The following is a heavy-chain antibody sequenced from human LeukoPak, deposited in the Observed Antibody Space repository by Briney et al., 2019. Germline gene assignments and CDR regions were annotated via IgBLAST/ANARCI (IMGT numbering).Heavy chain of an antibody. D-gene: IGHD5-12*01. CDR1: GYSISSGYY. CDR2: TYHSGST. Sequence: SSETLSLTCTVSGYSISSGYYWGWIRQPPGKGLEWIGNTYHSGSTYYNPSLKSRVTISVDTSKNQFSLKLNSVTAADTAVYYCARARGYSGYDGLDYWGQGTLVTVSS. J-gene: IGHJ4*02. V-gene: IGHV4-38-2*02. CDR3: ARARGYSGYDGLDY.